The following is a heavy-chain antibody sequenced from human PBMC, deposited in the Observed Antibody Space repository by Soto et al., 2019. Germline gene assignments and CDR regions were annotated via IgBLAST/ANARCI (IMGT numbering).Heavy chain of an antibody. D-gene: IGHD2-15*01. J-gene: IGHJ4*02. CDR3: AREEVESGGWQN. CDR2: IKKEGSEK. CDR1: GFTFSSYW. V-gene: IGHV3-7*01. Sequence: PGGSRRLSCAASGFTFSSYWMSWVRQAPGKGLECVANIKKEGSEKNYVDSVKGLFTISRDNAKNSLYLQMNSLRDEDTAVYYCAREEVESGGWQNWGQGTLVTVTS.